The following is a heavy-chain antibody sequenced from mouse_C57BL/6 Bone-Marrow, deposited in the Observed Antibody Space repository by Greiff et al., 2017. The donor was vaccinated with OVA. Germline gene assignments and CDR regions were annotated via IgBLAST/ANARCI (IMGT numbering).Heavy chain of an antibody. CDR3: ARLGGIYYDYDGFAY. Sequence: VQLQQPGAELEMPGASVKLSCKASGYTFTSYWMHWVKQRPGQGLEWIGEIDPSDSYTNYNQKFKGKSTLTVDKSSSTAYMQLSSLTSEDSAVYYCARLGGIYYDYDGFAYWGQGTLVTVSA. CDR2: IDPSDSYT. V-gene: IGHV1-69*01. J-gene: IGHJ3*01. D-gene: IGHD2-4*01. CDR1: GYTFTSYW.